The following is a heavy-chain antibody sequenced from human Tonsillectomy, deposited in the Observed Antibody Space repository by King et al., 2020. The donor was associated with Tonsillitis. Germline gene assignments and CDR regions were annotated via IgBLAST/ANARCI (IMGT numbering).Heavy chain of an antibody. CDR3: ARGLVGATRGLFDY. J-gene: IGHJ4*02. Sequence: VQLQQWGAGLLKPSETLSLPCAVYGGSFSGYYWSWIRQPPGKGLEWIGEINHSGSTNYNPSLKSRGTVSVDTSKNQFSLKLSSVTAADTAVYYCARGLVGATRGLFDYWGQGTLVTVSS. V-gene: IGHV4-34*01. CDR1: GGSFSGYY. CDR2: INHSGST. D-gene: IGHD1-26*01.